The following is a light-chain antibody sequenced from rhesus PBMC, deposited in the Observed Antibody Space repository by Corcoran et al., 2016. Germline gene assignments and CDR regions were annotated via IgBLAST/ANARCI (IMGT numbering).Light chain of an antibody. V-gene: IGKV1S14*01. CDR3: QQFNDYPYS. CDR1: QAINNY. Sequence: DIEMTQSPSSLSASVGDTVTITCRASQAINNYLAWYQQKSGKAPRPLLYYASNLGSGVPSRFSGIGSGTDFALTISSLQPEDFATYYCQQFNDYPYSFGQGTKVEIK. J-gene: IGKJ2*01. CDR2: YAS.